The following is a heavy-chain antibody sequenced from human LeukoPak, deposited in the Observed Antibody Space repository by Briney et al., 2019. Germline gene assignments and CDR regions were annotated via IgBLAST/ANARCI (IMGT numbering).Heavy chain of an antibody. D-gene: IGHD4-17*01. CDR1: GGSISSGGYS. J-gene: IGHJ2*01. CDR2: IYYSGST. CDR3: ARIRTTVTTGWYFDL. Sequence: SETLSLTCAVSGGSISSGGYSWSWIRQPPGKGLEWIGYIYYSGSTYYNPSLKSRVTISVDTSKNQFSLKLSSVTAADTAVYYCARIRTTVTTGWYFDLWGRGTLVTVSS. V-gene: IGHV4-30-4*07.